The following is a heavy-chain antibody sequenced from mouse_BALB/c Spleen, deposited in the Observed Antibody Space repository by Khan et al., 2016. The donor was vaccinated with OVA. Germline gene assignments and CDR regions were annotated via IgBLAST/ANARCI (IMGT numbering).Heavy chain of an antibody. V-gene: IGHV3-1*02. CDR1: GYSITSGYA. D-gene: IGHD2-1*01. CDR3: TRDGNYMDY. Sequence: EVQLQESGPDLVKPSQSLSLTCTVTGYSITSGYAWHWIRQFPGNKLEWMAYIYYSGSINYNPSLKSRISVTRDKSKNQFFLQLNSVTSGDTATYYGTRDGNYMDYWGQGTSVTVSS. CDR2: IYYSGSI. J-gene: IGHJ4*01.